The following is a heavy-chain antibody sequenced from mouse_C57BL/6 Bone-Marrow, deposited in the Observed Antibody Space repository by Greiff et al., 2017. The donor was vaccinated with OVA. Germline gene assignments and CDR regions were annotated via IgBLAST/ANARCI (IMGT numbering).Heavy chain of an antibody. J-gene: IGHJ2*01. CDR1: GFNIKNTY. Sequence: VHVKQSVAELVRPGASVKLSCTASGFNIKNTYMHWVKQRPEQGLEWIGRIDPANGNTKYAPKFQGKATLTVDKSSSTAYMELRSLTSEDTAVYYCARRGFYGSSYRYFDYWGQGTTLTVSS. V-gene: IGHV14-3*01. CDR3: ARRGFYGSSYRYFDY. CDR2: IDPANGNT. D-gene: IGHD1-1*01.